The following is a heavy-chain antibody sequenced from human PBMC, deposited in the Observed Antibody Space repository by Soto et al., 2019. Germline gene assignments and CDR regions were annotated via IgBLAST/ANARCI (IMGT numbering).Heavy chain of an antibody. CDR1: GYTFTSYY. CDR3: ARVRRSSGYYYGY. J-gene: IGHJ4*02. CDR2: INPSGGST. Sequence: ASVKVSCKASGYTFTSYYMHCVRQAPGQELGWMGIINPSGGSTSYAQKFPGRVTMTRDTSTSTVYMELSSLRYEDTAVYYCARVRRSSGYYYGYWGKGSPVTGS. D-gene: IGHD3-22*01. V-gene: IGHV1-46*01.